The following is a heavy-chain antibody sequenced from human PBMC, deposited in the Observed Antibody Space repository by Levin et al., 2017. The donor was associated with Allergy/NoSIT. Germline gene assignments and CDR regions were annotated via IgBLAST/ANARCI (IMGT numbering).Heavy chain of an antibody. J-gene: IGHJ4*02. Sequence: PSETLSLTCTVSGGSISSTTCYWVWIRQPPGKGLEWIGSLHHDEGTSYNPSLKSRTTIFVDTSKNQFSLRLTSVTAADTAVYYCARQMRGTTADPYWGQGTLATVSS. CDR1: GGSISSTTCY. CDR3: ARQMRGTTADPY. D-gene: IGHD4-11*01. CDR2: LHHDEGT. V-gene: IGHV4-39*01.